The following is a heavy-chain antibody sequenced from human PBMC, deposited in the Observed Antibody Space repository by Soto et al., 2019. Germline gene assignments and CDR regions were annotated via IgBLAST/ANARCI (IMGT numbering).Heavy chain of an antibody. CDR1: GFTFSSYA. J-gene: IGHJ5*02. Sequence: GGSLRLSCAASGFTFSSYAMSWVRQAPGKGLEWVSAISGSGGSTYYADSVKGRFTISRDNSKNTLYLQMNSLRAEDTAVYYCARDRPDYGSGSYDSDWFDPWGQGTLVTVSS. V-gene: IGHV3-23*01. CDR3: ARDRPDYGSGSYDSDWFDP. CDR2: ISGSGGST. D-gene: IGHD3-10*01.